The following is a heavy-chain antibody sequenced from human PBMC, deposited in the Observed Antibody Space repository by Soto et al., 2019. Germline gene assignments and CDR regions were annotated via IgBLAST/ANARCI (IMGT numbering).Heavy chain of an antibody. Sequence: PGGSLRLSCAASGFTFSSYGVHWVRQAPGKGLEWVAVISYDGSNKYYADSVKGRFTISRDNSKNTLYLQMNSLRAEDTAVYYCAKDGVTTVTHNYYYYGMDVWGQGTTVTV. V-gene: IGHV3-30*18. J-gene: IGHJ6*02. CDR1: GFTFSSYG. D-gene: IGHD4-17*01. CDR3: AKDGVTTVTHNYYYYGMDV. CDR2: ISYDGSNK.